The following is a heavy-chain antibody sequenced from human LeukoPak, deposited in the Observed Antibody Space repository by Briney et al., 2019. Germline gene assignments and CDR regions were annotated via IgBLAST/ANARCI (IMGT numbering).Heavy chain of an antibody. Sequence: GVSVKVSCKASGYTFTSYGLHWVRQAPGQGLEWMGWISGYNGNTNYAQNLQGRVTMTTDTSTSTAYMELRSLTSDDTAVYFCARDYIDHGDYWGQGTLVTVSS. J-gene: IGHJ4*02. CDR3: ARDYIDHGDY. CDR2: ISGYNGNT. D-gene: IGHD5-12*01. CDR1: GYTFTSYG. V-gene: IGHV1-18*01.